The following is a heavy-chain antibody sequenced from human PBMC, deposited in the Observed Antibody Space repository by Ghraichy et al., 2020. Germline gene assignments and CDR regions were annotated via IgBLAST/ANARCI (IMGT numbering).Heavy chain of an antibody. J-gene: IGHJ2*01. CDR1: GFTFSSYS. V-gene: IGHV3-64*02. CDR3: AREYAGTNWYFDL. CDR2: INANGANT. D-gene: IGHD2-8*01. Sequence: SCAASGFTFSSYSMHWVRQAPGKGLEYVSAINANGANTYYADSVQGRFTISRDNSKNTLYLQMGSLRIEDMAVYYCAREYAGTNWYFDLWGRGTLVTVSS.